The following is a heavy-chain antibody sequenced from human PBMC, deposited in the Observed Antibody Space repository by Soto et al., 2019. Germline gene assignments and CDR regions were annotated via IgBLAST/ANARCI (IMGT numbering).Heavy chain of an antibody. D-gene: IGHD1-26*01. CDR3: ARRISGSYPTNTYYYYYGMDV. Sequence: EVQLVESGGGLVQPGGSLRLSCAASGFTISSYDMHWVRQATGKGLEWVSAIGTAGDTYYPGSVKGRFTISRENAKNSLYLQMNSLRAEDTAVYYCARRISGSYPTNTYYYYYGMDVWGQGTTVTVSS. J-gene: IGHJ6*02. CDR1: GFTISSYD. CDR2: IGTAGDT. V-gene: IGHV3-13*01.